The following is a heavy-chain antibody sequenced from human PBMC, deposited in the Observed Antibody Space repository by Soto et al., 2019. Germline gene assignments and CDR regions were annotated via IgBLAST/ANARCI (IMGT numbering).Heavy chain of an antibody. V-gene: IGHV1-69*13. Sequence: ASVKVSCKDSGGLFSSFAISWVRQAPGQGLEWMGGIIPVFGTTNYAQKFQDRVTITADESTNTAYMELSSLRSDDTAMYYCARGGGPYVWFNEFWGQGTQVTVSS. CDR3: ARGGGPYVWFNEF. J-gene: IGHJ4*02. CDR2: IIPVFGTT. D-gene: IGHD3-16*01. CDR1: GGLFSSFA.